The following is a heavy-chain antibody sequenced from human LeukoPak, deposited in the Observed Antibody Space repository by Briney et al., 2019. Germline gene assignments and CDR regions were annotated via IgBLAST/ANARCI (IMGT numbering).Heavy chain of an antibody. J-gene: IGHJ2*01. V-gene: IGHV4-59*01. CDR1: GGSLSSYY. D-gene: IGHD3-9*01. Sequence: SETLSLTCTVSGGSLSSYYWSWIRQPPGKGLEWIGYIYYGGSTNYNPSLKSRVTISVDTSKNQFSLKLSSVTAAGTAAYYCARVLEGFDWDRYFDLWGRGTLVTVSS. CDR3: ARVLEGFDWDRYFDL. CDR2: IYYGGST.